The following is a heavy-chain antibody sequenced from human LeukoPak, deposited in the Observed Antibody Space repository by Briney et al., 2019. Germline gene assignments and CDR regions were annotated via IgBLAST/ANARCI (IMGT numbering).Heavy chain of an antibody. CDR3: TTYVLLWFGELRPGDY. J-gene: IGHJ4*02. CDR2: IKSKTDGGTT. D-gene: IGHD3-10*01. V-gene: IGHV3-15*01. CDR1: GFTFSNAW. Sequence: PGGSLRLSCAASGFTFSNAWMSWVRQAPGKGLEWVGRIKSKTDGGTTDYAAPVKGRFTISRDDSKNTLYLQMNSLKTEDTAVYYCTTYVLLWFGELRPGDYWGQGTLVTVSS.